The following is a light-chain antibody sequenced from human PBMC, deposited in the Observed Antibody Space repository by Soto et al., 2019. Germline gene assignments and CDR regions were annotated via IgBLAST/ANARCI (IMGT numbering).Light chain of an antibody. CDR3: QQYNNWPPRAWT. CDR1: QSVSSN. V-gene: IGKV3-15*01. Sequence: EIVMTQSPATLSVSPGERATLSCRASQSVSSNLAWYQQKPGQAPRLLIYGASTRATGIPARFSGSGSGTEFTLTSSGLQSEDFAVYYCQQYNNWPPRAWTFGQGTKVEIK. CDR2: GAS. J-gene: IGKJ1*01.